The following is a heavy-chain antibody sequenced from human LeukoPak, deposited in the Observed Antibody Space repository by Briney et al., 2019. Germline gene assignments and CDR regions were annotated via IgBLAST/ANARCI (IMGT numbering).Heavy chain of an antibody. CDR3: ARRGLTAHSSSSSPFDY. Sequence: ASVKVSCKASGYTFTSYYMHWVRQAPGQGLEWLGIINPSGGSTSYAQKFQGRVTMTRDMSTSTVYMELSSLRSEDTAVYYCARRGLTAHSSSSSPFDYWGQGTLVTVSS. D-gene: IGHD6-6*01. J-gene: IGHJ4*02. CDR2: INPSGGST. CDR1: GYTFTSYY. V-gene: IGHV1-46*01.